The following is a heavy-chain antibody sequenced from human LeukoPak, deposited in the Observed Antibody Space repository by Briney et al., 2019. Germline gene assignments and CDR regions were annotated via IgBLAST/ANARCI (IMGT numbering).Heavy chain of an antibody. Sequence: ASVKVSCKVSGYTLTELSMHWVRQAPGKGLEWMGGFDPEDGETIYAQKFQGRVTMTEDTSTDTAYMELSSLRSEDTAVYYCATGLSGYSGYDYRSWFDPWGQGTLVTVSS. D-gene: IGHD5-12*01. J-gene: IGHJ5*02. V-gene: IGHV1-24*01. CDR3: ATGLSGYSGYDYRSWFDP. CDR2: FDPEDGET. CDR1: GYTLTELS.